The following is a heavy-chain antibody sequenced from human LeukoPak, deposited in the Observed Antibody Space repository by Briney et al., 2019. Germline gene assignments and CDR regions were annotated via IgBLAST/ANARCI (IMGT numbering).Heavy chain of an antibody. J-gene: IGHJ5*01. CDR2: VHTNGNR. Sequence: SETLSLTCTVCGGSISSHFWSWIRQPAGKGLEWIGRVHTNGNRNFNPSLRGRLIMSVEATKTQLSLNLTSITAADTAVYYCAGDEQKDCGGSACDDWFDSWGHGTLVTVSS. CDR1: GGSISSHF. CDR3: AGDEQKDCGGSACDDWFDS. D-gene: IGHD2-21*01. V-gene: IGHV4-4*07.